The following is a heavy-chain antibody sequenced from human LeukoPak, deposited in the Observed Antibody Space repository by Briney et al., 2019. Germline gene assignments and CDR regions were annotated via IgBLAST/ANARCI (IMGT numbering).Heavy chain of an antibody. Sequence: GGSLRLSCAASGFTFSDYYMSWIRQAPGKGLEWVSAISGSGGSTYYADSVKGRFTISRDNSKNTLYLQMNSLRAEDTAVFYCAKELNLNWYYFDYWGQGTLVAVSS. CDR3: AKELNLNWYYFDY. V-gene: IGHV3-23*01. D-gene: IGHD1-1*01. CDR2: ISGSGGST. CDR1: GFTFSDYY. J-gene: IGHJ4*02.